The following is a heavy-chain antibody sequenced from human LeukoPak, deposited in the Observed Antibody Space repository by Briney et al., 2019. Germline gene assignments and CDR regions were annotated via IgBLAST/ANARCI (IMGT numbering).Heavy chain of an antibody. CDR3: ATGSGSYYDS. V-gene: IGHV3-74*01. D-gene: IGHD6-19*01. Sequence: GGSLRLSCSASTFTFSTYWMHWVRQAPGKGLVWVSRINGDGSSTFYADPVRGRFTISRDNAKNMVYLQMNSLTAEDTAVYYCATGSGSYYDSWGQGTRVTVSS. CDR2: INGDGSST. CDR1: TFTFSTYW. J-gene: IGHJ4*02.